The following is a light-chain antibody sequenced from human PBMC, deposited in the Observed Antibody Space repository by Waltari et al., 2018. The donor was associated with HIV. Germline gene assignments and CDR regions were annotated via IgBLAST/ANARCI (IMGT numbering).Light chain of an antibody. CDR2: RNN. V-gene: IGLV1-47*01. Sequence: QSVLTQPPSASGTPGQRVTISCSGSSSNIGSNYVYWYQQLPGTAPKLRIYRNNQRPSGVPDRFSGSKSGTSASPAISGLRSEDEADYYCAAWDDSLSGLVFGGGTKLTVL. CDR3: AAWDDSLSGLV. J-gene: IGLJ3*02. CDR1: SSNIGSNY.